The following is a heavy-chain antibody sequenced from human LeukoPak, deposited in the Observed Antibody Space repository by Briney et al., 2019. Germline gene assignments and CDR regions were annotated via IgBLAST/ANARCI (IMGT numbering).Heavy chain of an antibody. J-gene: IGHJ4*02. CDR3: ARGSSGWYSHLGY. Sequence: SETLSLTCTVPGGSISSYYWSWIRQPPGKGLEWIGYIYYSGSTNYNPSLKSRVTISVDTSKNQFSLKLSSVTAADTAVYYCARGSSGWYSHLGYWGQGTLVTVSS. D-gene: IGHD6-19*01. V-gene: IGHV4-59*01. CDR1: GGSISSYY. CDR2: IYYSGST.